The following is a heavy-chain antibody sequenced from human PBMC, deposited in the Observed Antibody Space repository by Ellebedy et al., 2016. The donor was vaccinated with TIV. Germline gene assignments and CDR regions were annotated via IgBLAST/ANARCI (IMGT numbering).Heavy chain of an antibody. CDR3: ASSLSGYYDLGAFDI. V-gene: IGHV1-69*06. D-gene: IGHD3-22*01. CDR2: IIPIFGTA. J-gene: IGHJ3*02. Sequence: ASVKVSCKASGGTFSSYAISWVRQAPGQGLEWMGGIIPIFGTANYAQKFQGRVTITADKSTSTAYMELSSLRSEDTAVYYCASSLSGYYDLGAFDIWGQGTMVTVSS. CDR1: GGTFSSYA.